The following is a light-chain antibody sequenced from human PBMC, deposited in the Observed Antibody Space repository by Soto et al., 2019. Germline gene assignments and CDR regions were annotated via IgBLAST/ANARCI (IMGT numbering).Light chain of an antibody. CDR1: QSVSSSY. V-gene: IGKV3-20*01. CDR2: GAS. J-gene: IGKJ1*01. CDR3: QQYGNLLWT. Sequence: EIVMTQSPAALSVSPGGRATLSCRASQSVSSSYLAWYQQKPGQAPRLLIYGASIRATGIPDRFSGSGSGTDFTLTISRLESEDFAVYYCQQYGNLLWTFGQGTKVDIK.